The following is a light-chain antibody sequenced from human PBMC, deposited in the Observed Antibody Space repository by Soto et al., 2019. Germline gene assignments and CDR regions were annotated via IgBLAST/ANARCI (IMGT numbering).Light chain of an antibody. J-gene: IGLJ1*01. V-gene: IGLV2-14*01. CDR2: DVS. Sequence: QSALTQPASGSGSPGPSITIPCTGTSSDVGGYNYVSWYQQHPGEDPKLMIYDVSNRPSVVYNRFSGSKSGNTASLTICGIQAEDAADYDCSSYTSSGTLVAFGTGTKVTVL. CDR3: SSYTSSGTLVA. CDR1: SSDVGGYNY.